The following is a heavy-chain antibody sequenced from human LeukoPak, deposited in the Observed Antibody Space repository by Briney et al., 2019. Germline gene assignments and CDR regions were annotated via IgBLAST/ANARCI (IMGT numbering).Heavy chain of an antibody. CDR3: ARVSRVGHYYGSGSYI. V-gene: IGHV4-30-2*01. CDR1: GGSISSGGYY. Sequence: PSQTLSLTCTVSGGSISSGGYYWSWIRQPPGKGLEWIGYIYHSGSTYYNPSLKSRVTISVDTSKNQFSLKLSSVTAADTAVYYCARVSRVGHYYGSGSYIWGQGTLVTVSS. CDR2: IYHSGST. J-gene: IGHJ4*02. D-gene: IGHD3-10*01.